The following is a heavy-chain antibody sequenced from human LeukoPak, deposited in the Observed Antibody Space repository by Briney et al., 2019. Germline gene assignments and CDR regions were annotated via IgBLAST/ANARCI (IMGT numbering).Heavy chain of an antibody. Sequence: GASVKVSCKASGYTFTSYGISWVRQAPGQGLEWMGWISAYNGNTNYAQKLQGRVTMTTDTSTSTAYMELRSLRSDDTAVYYCARDGYDFWSGYLRIGGYYYYYYMDVWGKGTTVTVSS. CDR3: ARDGYDFWSGYLRIGGYYYYYYMDV. CDR1: GYTFTSYG. J-gene: IGHJ6*03. D-gene: IGHD3-3*01. CDR2: ISAYNGNT. V-gene: IGHV1-18*01.